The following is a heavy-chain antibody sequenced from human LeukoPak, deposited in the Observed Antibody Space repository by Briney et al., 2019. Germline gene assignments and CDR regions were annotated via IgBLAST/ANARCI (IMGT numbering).Heavy chain of an antibody. V-gene: IGHV3-33*08. Sequence: PGGSLRLSCAASGFTFSSYAMSWVRQAPGKGLEWVAVIWYNGSNKYYADSVKGRFTISRDNSKNTLYLQMNSLRAEDTAVYYCAREGILRPVSSPAANDYYGMDVWGKGTTVTVSS. CDR3: AREGILRPVSSPAANDYYGMDV. J-gene: IGHJ6*04. D-gene: IGHD2-2*01. CDR1: GFTFSSYA. CDR2: IWYNGSNK.